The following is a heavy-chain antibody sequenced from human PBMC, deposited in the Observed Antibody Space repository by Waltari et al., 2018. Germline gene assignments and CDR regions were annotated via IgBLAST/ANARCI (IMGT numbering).Heavy chain of an antibody. Sequence: QVQLQQWGAGLLKASETLSLTCAVYGGSFSGYYWNWIRQAPGKGLEWIGEINHRGSTNSHPSLKSRVTISVDTSKNQFSLRLTSVTAADTSVYYCARGRLSSQLQARGRRGNWFDPWGQGTLVTVSS. V-gene: IGHV4-34*01. J-gene: IGHJ5*02. CDR2: INHRGST. CDR1: GGSFSGYY. D-gene: IGHD3-16*02. CDR3: ARGRLSSQLQARGRRGNWFDP.